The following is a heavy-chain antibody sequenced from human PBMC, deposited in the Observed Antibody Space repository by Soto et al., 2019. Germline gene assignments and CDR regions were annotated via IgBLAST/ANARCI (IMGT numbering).Heavy chain of an antibody. Sequence: SETLSLTCTVSGGSISSYYLSWIRQPPGKGLEWIGYIYYSGSTNYNPSLKSRVTISVDTSKNQFSLKLSSVTAADTAVYYCARGDSSGIFDYWGQGTLVTVYS. CDR3: ARGDSSGIFDY. CDR1: GGSISSYY. J-gene: IGHJ4*02. CDR2: IYYSGST. V-gene: IGHV4-59*12.